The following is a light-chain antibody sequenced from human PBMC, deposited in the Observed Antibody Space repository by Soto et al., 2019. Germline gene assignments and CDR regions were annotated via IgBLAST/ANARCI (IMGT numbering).Light chain of an antibody. Sequence: EIVVTQSPATLSVSPGERVTLSCRASQSVSSSLAWYQQRPGQAPMLLIYDTSTRAAGISARFSGSGSGTEFTLIISSLQSADFAVYYCQQYIDWPPGTFGQGTAVEIK. CDR1: QSVSSS. CDR3: QQYIDWPPGT. CDR2: DTS. V-gene: IGKV3-15*01. J-gene: IGKJ1*01.